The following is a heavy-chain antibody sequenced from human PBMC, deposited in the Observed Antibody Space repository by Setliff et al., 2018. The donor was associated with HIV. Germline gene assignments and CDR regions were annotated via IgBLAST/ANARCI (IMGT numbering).Heavy chain of an antibody. CDR2: SYYSGST. Sequence: SETLSLTCTVSGGSISSSSYYWGWIRQPPGKGLEWIGSSYYSGSTYYNPSLKSRVTISVDTSKNQFSLKLNSVTAADTAVYFFARHHLATAGTTHYFDYWGQGTLVTVSS. J-gene: IGHJ4*02. CDR3: ARHHLATAGTTHYFDY. D-gene: IGHD6-13*01. V-gene: IGHV4-39*01. CDR1: GGSISSSSYY.